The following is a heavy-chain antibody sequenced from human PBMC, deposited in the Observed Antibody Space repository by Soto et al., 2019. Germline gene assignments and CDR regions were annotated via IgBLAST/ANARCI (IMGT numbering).Heavy chain of an antibody. V-gene: IGHV3-74*01. CDR3: ARLLELPLGDSHYSYGIDV. J-gene: IGHJ6*02. D-gene: IGHD1-7*01. Sequence: EAQLVESGGGLVQPGGSLRVSCAASGFDFSTYWIHWVRQAPGKGLEWVSRIDDDGSSTRYADSVKGRVTISRDNAKNTVYLEMNSMRDEDTAVYHCARLLELPLGDSHYSYGIDVWGQGTTVTVSS. CDR2: IDDDGSST. CDR1: GFDFSTYW.